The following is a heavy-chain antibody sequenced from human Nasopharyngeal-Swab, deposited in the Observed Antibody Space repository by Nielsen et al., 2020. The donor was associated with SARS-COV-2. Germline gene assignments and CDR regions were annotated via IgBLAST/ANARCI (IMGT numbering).Heavy chain of an antibody. CDR2: IYYSGST. D-gene: IGHD3-3*01. CDR3: ARAAVRITIFGVVKDWFDP. J-gene: IGHJ5*02. Sequence: WIRQPQGKGLEWIGYIYYSGSTYYNPSLKSRVTISVDTSKNQFSLKLSSVTAADTAVYYCARAAVRITIFGVVKDWFDPWGQGTLVTVSS. V-gene: IGHV4-30-4*01.